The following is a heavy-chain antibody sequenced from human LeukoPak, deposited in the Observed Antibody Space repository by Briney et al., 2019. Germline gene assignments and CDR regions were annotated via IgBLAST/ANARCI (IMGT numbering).Heavy chain of an antibody. CDR1: GYTLTELS. D-gene: IGHD1/OR15-1a*01. V-gene: IGHV1-24*01. CDR2: FDPEDGET. J-gene: IGHJ6*02. CDR3: AKTLSRTTAPTTHYYYYGMDV. Sequence: ASVKVSCKVSGYTLTELSMHWVRQAPGKGLEWMGGFDPEDGETIYAQKFQGRVTMTEDTSTDTAYMELSSLRSEDTAVYYCAKTLSRTTAPTTHYYYYGMDVWGQGTTVTVSS.